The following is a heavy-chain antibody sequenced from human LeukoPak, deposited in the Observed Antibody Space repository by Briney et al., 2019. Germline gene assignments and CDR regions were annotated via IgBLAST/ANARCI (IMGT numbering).Heavy chain of an antibody. CDR1: GFTFSRYW. CDR2: IKQDGSEK. CDR3: ASFPEGDAFDI. J-gene: IGHJ3*02. Sequence: GGSLRLSCAASGFTFSRYWMNWVRQAPGKGLEWVANIKQDGSEKYYVDSVKGRFTISRDNTKNSLYLQMNSLRAEDTAVYYCASFPEGDAFDIWGQGTMVTVSS. V-gene: IGHV3-7*01.